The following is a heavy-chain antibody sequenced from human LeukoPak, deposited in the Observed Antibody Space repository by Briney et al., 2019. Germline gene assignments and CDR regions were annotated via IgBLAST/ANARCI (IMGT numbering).Heavy chain of an antibody. D-gene: IGHD1-14*01. J-gene: IGHJ4*02. CDR2: ISGSGGNT. CDR1: GFTFSSYA. Sequence: GGSLRLPCAASGFTFSSYAMSWVRQAPGKGLEWVSVISGSGGNTYYADSVKGRFTISRDNSKNTLYLQIYSLRVEDAAVYYCADESAAGFDHWGQGTLVSVSS. CDR3: ADESAAGFDH. V-gene: IGHV3-23*01.